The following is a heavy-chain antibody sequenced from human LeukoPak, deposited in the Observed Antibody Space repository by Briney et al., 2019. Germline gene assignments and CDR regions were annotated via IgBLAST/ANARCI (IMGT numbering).Heavy chain of an antibody. V-gene: IGHV3-21*01. D-gene: IGHD6-6*01. CDR1: GFTFSSYN. Sequence: GGSLRLSCAASGFTFSSYNMNWVRQAPGKGLEWVSSITSGSSYIYYADSVKGRFTISRDNAKNSLYLQMNSLRAEDTAVYYCARAIYSSSSYYYYYMDVWGKGTTVTVSS. CDR2: ITSGSSYI. J-gene: IGHJ6*03. CDR3: ARAIYSSSSYYYYYMDV.